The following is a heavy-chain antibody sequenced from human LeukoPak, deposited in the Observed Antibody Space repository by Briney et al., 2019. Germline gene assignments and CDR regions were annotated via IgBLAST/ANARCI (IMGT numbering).Heavy chain of an antibody. V-gene: IGHV3-30-3*01. CDR2: ISFDGSNK. J-gene: IGHJ4*02. CDR1: GFTFSSYV. CDR3: ARDFGWLSGFDY. Sequence: GGSLRLSCAASGFTFSSYVMHCVRQAPGEGLEWVAVISFDGSNKYYGDSLKGRFTISRDNSKNTLYLQMNSLRGEDMAIYYCARDFGWLSGFDYWGQGTLVTVSS. D-gene: IGHD3-9*01.